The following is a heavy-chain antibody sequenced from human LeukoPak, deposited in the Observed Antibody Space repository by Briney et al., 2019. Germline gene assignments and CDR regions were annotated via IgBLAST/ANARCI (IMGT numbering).Heavy chain of an antibody. V-gene: IGHV3-11*05. CDR3: ARGGLTAAPY. CDR2: ISRNSTYT. J-gene: IGHJ4*02. Sequence: GGSLRLSCAASGFTFSDYYMIWIRQAPGKGLEWVSYISRNSTYTNYADSVKGRFTISRDTSKSTLYLQMNSLTAEDTAVYYCARGGLTAAPYWGQGTLVTVSS. D-gene: IGHD6-13*01. CDR1: GFTFSDYY.